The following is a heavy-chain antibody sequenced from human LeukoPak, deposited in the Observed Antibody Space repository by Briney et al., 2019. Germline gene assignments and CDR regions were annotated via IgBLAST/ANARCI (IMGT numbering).Heavy chain of an antibody. CDR3: ARGGWLRDNWFDP. CDR1: GGSISSSNW. D-gene: IGHD3-22*01. Sequence: SETLSLTCAVSGGSISSSNWWSWVRQPPGKGLEWIGEIYHSGSTNYNPSLKSRVTISVDTSKNQFSLKLSSVTAADTAVYYCARGGWLRDNWFDPWGQGTLVTVSS. V-gene: IGHV4-4*02. J-gene: IGHJ5*02. CDR2: IYHSGST.